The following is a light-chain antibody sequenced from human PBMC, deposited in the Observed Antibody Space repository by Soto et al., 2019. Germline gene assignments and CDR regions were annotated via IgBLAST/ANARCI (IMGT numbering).Light chain of an antibody. V-gene: IGLV2-23*01. CDR1: SNDVGYYDL. J-gene: IGLJ7*01. CDR3: CSFALPGSVV. Sequence: QSVLTQPAPVSGSPGQSITISCTGTSNDVGYYDLVSWYQHHPGRAPRLIIFEDKRRPSGVSTRFSGSKSGNTASLTISGLQPEDEADYHCCSFALPGSVVFGGGTQLTVL. CDR2: EDK.